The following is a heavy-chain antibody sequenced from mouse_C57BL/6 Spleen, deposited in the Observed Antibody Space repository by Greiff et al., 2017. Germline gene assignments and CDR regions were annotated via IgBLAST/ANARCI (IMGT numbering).Heavy chain of an antibody. CDR3: ARGASFDYDAGYYCVY. CDR2: IDPSDSET. J-gene: IGHJ2*01. D-gene: IGHD2-4*01. CDR1: GYTFTSYW. Sequence: QVQLQQPGAELVRPGSSVKLSCKASGYTFTSYWMHWVKQRPIQGLEWIGNIDPSDSETHYNQKFKDKATLTVEQSSSTAYMQLSRLTSEDSAVYYCARGASFDYDAGYYCVYWGQGTTLTVSS. V-gene: IGHV1-52*01.